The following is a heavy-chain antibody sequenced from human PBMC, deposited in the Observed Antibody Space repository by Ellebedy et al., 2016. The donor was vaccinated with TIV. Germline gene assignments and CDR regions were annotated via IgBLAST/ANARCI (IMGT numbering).Heavy chain of an antibody. CDR2: INQDGSGK. CDR3: ARDTVWYIY. V-gene: IGHV3-7*01. Sequence: GESLKISCAVSGFTFTTYGMTWVRQAPGKGLEWVAHINQDGSGKDYVDSVKGRFTVSRDNAKNSLYLQMNSLRAEDTAVYYCARDTVWYIYWGQGTLVTVSS. J-gene: IGHJ4*02. CDR1: GFTFTTYG. D-gene: IGHD1-1*01.